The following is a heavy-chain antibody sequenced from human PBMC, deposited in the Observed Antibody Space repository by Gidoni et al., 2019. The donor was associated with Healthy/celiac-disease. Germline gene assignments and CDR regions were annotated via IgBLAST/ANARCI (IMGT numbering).Heavy chain of an antibody. V-gene: IGHV3-23*01. J-gene: IGHJ5*02. CDR1: GFPFSRYG. Sequence: EVQLLASGGRLVQPGGSLRLSCAASGFPFSRYGMSWVRQAPGKGLEWVSAISGSGGSTYYADSVKGRFTISRDNSKNTLYLQMNSLRAEDTAVYYCAKARGVRASWFDPWGQGTLVTVSS. D-gene: IGHD3-10*01. CDR2: ISGSGGST. CDR3: AKARGVRASWFDP.